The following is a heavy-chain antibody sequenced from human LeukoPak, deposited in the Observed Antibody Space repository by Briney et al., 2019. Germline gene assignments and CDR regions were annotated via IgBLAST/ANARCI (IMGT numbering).Heavy chain of an antibody. CDR3: AKGTYYDFWSGYLPVAFYFDY. CDR2: ISGSGGST. D-gene: IGHD3-3*01. V-gene: IGHV3-23*01. Sequence: PGGSLRLSCAASGFTLSSYAMSWVRQAPGKGLEWVSAISGSGGSTYYADSVKGRFTISRDNSKNTLYLQMNSLRAEDTAVYYCAKGTYYDFWSGYLPVAFYFDYWGQGTLVTVSS. CDR1: GFTLSSYA. J-gene: IGHJ4*02.